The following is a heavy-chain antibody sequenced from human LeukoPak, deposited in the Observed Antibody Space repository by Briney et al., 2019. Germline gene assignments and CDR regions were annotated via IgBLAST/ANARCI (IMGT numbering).Heavy chain of an antibody. J-gene: IGHJ4*02. Sequence: ASVKVSCKASGYTFTGYYMHWVRQAPGQGLEWMGWINPNSGGTNYAQKFEGRVTMTRDTSISTAYMELSRRRSDDTAVYYCARVGSVAAAGTGGVYWGQGTLVTVSS. V-gene: IGHV1-2*02. CDR2: INPNSGGT. D-gene: IGHD6-13*01. CDR3: ARVGSVAAAGTGGVY. CDR1: GYTFTGYY.